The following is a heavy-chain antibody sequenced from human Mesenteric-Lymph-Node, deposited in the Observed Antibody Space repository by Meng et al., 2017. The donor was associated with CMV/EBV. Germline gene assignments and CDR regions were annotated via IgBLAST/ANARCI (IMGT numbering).Heavy chain of an antibody. Sequence: ASVKVSCKASGYTFTSHHISWVRQATGQGLEWMGWMQPDRGNTGYAQKFQGRVTITSNISISTAYMELTSLRSEDTAVYYCARDLVYYYYGMDVWGQGTTVTVSS. CDR2: MQPDRGNT. CDR1: GYTFTSHH. CDR3: ARDLVYYYYGMDV. V-gene: IGHV1-8*01. J-gene: IGHJ6*02.